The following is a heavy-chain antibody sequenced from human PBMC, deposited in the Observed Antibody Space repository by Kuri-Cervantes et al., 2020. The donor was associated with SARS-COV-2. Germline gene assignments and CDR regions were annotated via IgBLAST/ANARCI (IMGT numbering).Heavy chain of an antibody. D-gene: IGHD3-3*01. Sequence: GESLKISCAASGFTFSSYGMHWVRQAPGKGLEWVAVISYDGSNKYYADSVKGRFTISRDNSKNTLYLQMNSLRAEDTAVYYYAKDLGIRDFWSGYSYGMDVWGQGTTVTVSS. V-gene: IGHV3-30*18. CDR1: GFTFSSYG. CDR2: ISYDGSNK. J-gene: IGHJ6*02. CDR3: AKDLGIRDFWSGYSYGMDV.